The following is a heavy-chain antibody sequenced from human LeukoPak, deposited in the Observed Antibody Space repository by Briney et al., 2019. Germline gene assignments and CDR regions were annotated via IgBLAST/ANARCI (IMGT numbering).Heavy chain of an antibody. J-gene: IGHJ6*02. Sequence: AGTLRLSCVASGFTFSSYAMHWVRQAPGKGLEYVSGISSNGGSTYYANSVKDRFNISRDNSKNTLYLQMGSVRAEDTAVYHCARAGRNDASLGMDVWGQGTTVTVSS. CDR3: ARAGRNDASLGMDV. V-gene: IGHV3-64*01. D-gene: IGHD1-1*01. CDR1: GFTFSSYA. CDR2: ISSNGGST.